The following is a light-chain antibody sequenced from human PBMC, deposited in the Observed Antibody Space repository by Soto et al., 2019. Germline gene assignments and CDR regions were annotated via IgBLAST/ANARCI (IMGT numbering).Light chain of an antibody. Sequence: EIVMTQSPATLSVSPGERATLSCRASQSVSSNLAWYQQKPGQAPRLLIYGASTRATGIPARFSGSGSGTEFTLTISSLQSEDVAVYYCQQYNNWPPYPFGQGTKLEIK. CDR3: QQYNNWPPYP. J-gene: IGKJ2*01. CDR2: GAS. CDR1: QSVSSN. V-gene: IGKV3-15*01.